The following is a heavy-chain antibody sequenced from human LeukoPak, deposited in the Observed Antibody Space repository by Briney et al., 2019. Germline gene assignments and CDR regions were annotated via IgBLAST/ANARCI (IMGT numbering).Heavy chain of an antibody. J-gene: IGHJ6*03. CDR3: AKEAAAGSYYYYMDV. Sequence: GGSLRLSCAASGFTFSSYGMHWVRQAPGKGLEWVAVISYDGSNKYYADSVKGRFTISRDNSKNTLYLQMNSLRAEDTAVYYCAKEAAAGSYYYYMDVWGKGTTVTVSS. CDR2: ISYDGSNK. V-gene: IGHV3-30*18. D-gene: IGHD6-13*01. CDR1: GFTFSSYG.